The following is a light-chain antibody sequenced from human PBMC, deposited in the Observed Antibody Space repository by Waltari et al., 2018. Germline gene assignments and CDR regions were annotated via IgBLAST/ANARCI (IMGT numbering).Light chain of an antibody. J-gene: IGKJ1*01. CDR2: GAS. V-gene: IGKV3-20*01. CDR1: QSVSSSY. CDR3: QQYGSSWT. Sequence: EIVLTQSPGTLSLSPGERATLACRASQSVSSSYLACYQQQPGQAPRLLISGASSRATGIPDRSSGSGSGTDFTLTTSRLEPEDFAMYYCQQYGSSWTFGQGTKVEIK.